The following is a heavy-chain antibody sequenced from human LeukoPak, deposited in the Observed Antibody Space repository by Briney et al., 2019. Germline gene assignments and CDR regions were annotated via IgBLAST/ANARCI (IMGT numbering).Heavy chain of an antibody. V-gene: IGHV3-23*01. CDR3: AKAVVLSRSFDY. CDR1: GFTFSNYA. J-gene: IGHJ4*02. D-gene: IGHD3-16*01. Sequence: GGSLRLSCAASGFTFSNYAMHWVRQAPGKGLEWVSAISGSGGSTYYADSVKGRFTISRDNSKNTLYLQMNSLRAEDTAVYYCAKAVVLSRSFDYWGQGTLVTVSS. CDR2: ISGSGGST.